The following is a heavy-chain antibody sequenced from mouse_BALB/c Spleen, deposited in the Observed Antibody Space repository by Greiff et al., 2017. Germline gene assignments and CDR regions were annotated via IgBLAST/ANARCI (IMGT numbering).Heavy chain of an antibody. CDR2: IYPGNVNT. J-gene: IGHJ1*01. V-gene: IGHV1S56*01. D-gene: IGHD1-1*02. Sequence: QVQLQQSGPELVKPGASVRISCKASGYTFTSYYIHWVKQRPGQGLEWIGWIYPGNVNTKYNEKFKGKATLTADKSSSTAYMQLSSLTSEDSAVYFCARGWDWYFDVWGAGTTVTVSS. CDR3: ARGWDWYFDV. CDR1: GYTFTSYY.